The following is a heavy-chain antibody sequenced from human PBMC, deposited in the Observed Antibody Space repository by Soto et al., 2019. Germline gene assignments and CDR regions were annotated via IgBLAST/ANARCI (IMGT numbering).Heavy chain of an antibody. CDR2: IDPSDSYT. CDR3: ARSAVIRRDAFDI. V-gene: IGHV5-10-1*01. CDR1: GYSFTSYW. Sequence: GESLKISCKASGYSFTSYWISWVRQMPGKGLEWMGRIDPSDSYTNYSPSFQGHVTISADKSISTAYLQWSSLKASDTAMYYCARSAVIRRDAFDIWGQGTMVTVSS. D-gene: IGHD6-13*01. J-gene: IGHJ3*02.